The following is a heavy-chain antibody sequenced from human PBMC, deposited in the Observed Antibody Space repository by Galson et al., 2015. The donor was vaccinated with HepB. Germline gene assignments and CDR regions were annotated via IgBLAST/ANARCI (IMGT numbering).Heavy chain of an antibody. D-gene: IGHD3-22*01. J-gene: IGHJ4*02. CDR1: GFTFSSYG. CDR3: AKEYRLEDTSGYDIPTFDH. V-gene: IGHV3-30*18. Sequence: SLRLSCAASGFTFSSYGMHWVRQAPGKGLEWVAVISYDGSDKYYADSVKGRFTISRDNSKNTLYLQMNSLRAEDTAIYYCAKEYRLEDTSGYDIPTFDHWGQGTLVTVSS. CDR2: ISYDGSDK.